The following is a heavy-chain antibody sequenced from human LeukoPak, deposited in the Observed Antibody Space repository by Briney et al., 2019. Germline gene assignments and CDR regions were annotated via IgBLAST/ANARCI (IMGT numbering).Heavy chain of an antibody. V-gene: IGHV4-39*01. CDR1: GGSISSSSYY. Sequence: PSETLSLTCTVSGGSISSSSYYWGWIRQPPGKGLEWIGSIYYSGSTYYNPSLKSRVTISVDTSKNKFSLKMNSVTAADTAVYYCARLPIVVVPAAGFDYWGQGTLVTVSS. CDR3: ARLPIVVVPAAGFDY. D-gene: IGHD2-2*01. J-gene: IGHJ4*02. CDR2: IYYSGST.